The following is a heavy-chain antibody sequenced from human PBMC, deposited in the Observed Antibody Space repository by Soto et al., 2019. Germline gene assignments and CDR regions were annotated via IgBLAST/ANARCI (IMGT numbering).Heavy chain of an antibody. CDR3: ARHQRHQVIAAAGLDY. CDR1: GYSFTSYW. CDR2: IYPGDSDT. J-gene: IGHJ4*02. Sequence: GESLKISCKGSGYSFTSYWIGWGRPMPGKGLEWMGIIYPGDSDTRYSPSFQGQVTIAADNSISTAYLQWSSLKASDTAMYYCARHQRHQVIAAAGLDYWGQGTLVTVSS. V-gene: IGHV5-51*01. D-gene: IGHD6-13*01.